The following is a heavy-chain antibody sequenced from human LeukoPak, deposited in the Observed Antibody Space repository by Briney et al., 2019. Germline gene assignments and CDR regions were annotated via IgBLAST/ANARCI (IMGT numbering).Heavy chain of an antibody. J-gene: IGHJ4*02. CDR3: ARYYYDSSGYYPFAFDY. CDR1: GGTFSSYA. D-gene: IGHD3-22*01. CDR2: IIPILGIA. V-gene: IGHV1-69*04. Sequence: SVKVSCKASGGTFSSYAIRWVRQAPGQGLEWMGRIIPILGIANYAQKFQGRVTITADKSTSTAYMELSSLRSEDTAVYYCARYYYDSSGYYPFAFDYWGQGTLVTVSS.